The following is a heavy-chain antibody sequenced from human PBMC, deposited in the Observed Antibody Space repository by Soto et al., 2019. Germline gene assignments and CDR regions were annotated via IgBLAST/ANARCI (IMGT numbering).Heavy chain of an antibody. CDR3: ARSTMINWFDP. CDR1: GDFISNNNYY. J-gene: IGHJ5*02. V-gene: IGHV4-39*01. Sequence: QLQLQESGPGLVKPSETLSLTCTVSGDFISNNNYYWGWIRQPPGKGLEWIGSIYYDGSTYYNPSLKRRVTISVDTSKNQFSLNLSSVTAADTAVYYCARSTMINWFDPWGQGTLVIVFS. D-gene: IGHD3-22*01. CDR2: IYYDGST.